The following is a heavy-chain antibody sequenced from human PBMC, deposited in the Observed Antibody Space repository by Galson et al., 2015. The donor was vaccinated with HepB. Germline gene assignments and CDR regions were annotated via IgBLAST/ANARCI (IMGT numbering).Heavy chain of an antibody. CDR3: ARGSDNSYGGGYNWFDP. CDR1: GYTFTSYG. CDR2: ISAYNGNT. Sequence: SVKVSCKASGYTFTSYGISWVRQAPGQGLEWMGWISAYNGNTNYAQKLQGRVTMTTDTSTSTAYMELRNLRSDDTAVYYCARGSDNSYGGGYNWFDPWGQGTLVTVSS. V-gene: IGHV1-18*01. J-gene: IGHJ5*02. D-gene: IGHD5-18*01.